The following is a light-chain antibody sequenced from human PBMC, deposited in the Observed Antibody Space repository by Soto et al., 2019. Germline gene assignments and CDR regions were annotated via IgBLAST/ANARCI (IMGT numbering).Light chain of an antibody. J-gene: IGKJ4*01. CDR3: QHYKTYPLT. CDR1: QSISSW. Sequence: DIQMTQSPSTLSASVGDRVTITCRASQSISSWLAWYQQKPGKAPKLLIYKASSLESGVPSRFSGSGSVTEFTLTISSLQPDDFATYYCQHYKTYPLTVGGGTKVEIK. V-gene: IGKV1-5*03. CDR2: KAS.